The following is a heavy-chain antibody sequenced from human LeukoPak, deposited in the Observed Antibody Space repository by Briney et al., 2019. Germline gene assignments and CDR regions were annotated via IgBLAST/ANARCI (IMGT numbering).Heavy chain of an antibody. Sequence: SETLSLTCIVSGGSIRSDYWSWIRQPPGKGLEWIGYIYYSGSTNYDPSLKSRVTISVDTSKNQFSLKLNSVTAADTAVYFCARERAAMDSWGQGTLVTVSS. D-gene: IGHD5-18*01. CDR2: IYYSGST. V-gene: IGHV4-59*01. CDR3: ARERAAMDS. CDR1: GGSIRSDY. J-gene: IGHJ4*02.